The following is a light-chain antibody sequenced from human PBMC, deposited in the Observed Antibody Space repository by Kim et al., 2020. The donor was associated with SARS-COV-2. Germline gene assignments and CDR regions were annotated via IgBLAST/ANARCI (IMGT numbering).Light chain of an antibody. CDR2: AAS. Sequence: EIVMTQSPATLSVSPGERATLSCRASQSIRSNLAWYQQRPGQAPRLLIYAASTRATGVPDRFSSSGSGTQFTLTITSLQSEDFVVYYCQQYSEWPPVTFGGGTKVEIK. CDR3: QQYSEWPPVT. CDR1: QSIRSN. V-gene: IGKV3-15*01. J-gene: IGKJ4*01.